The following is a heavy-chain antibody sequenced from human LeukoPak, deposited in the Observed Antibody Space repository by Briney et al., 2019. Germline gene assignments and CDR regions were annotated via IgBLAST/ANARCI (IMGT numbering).Heavy chain of an antibody. CDR1: GFTFSSYS. D-gene: IGHD6-13*01. V-gene: IGHV3-21*01. CDR3: ARDGAAAGHRGFDY. J-gene: IGHJ4*02. Sequence: GGSLRLSCAASGFTFSSYSMNWVRQAPGKGLEWVSSISSSSSYIYYADSVKGRFTISRDNAKNSLYLQMNSLRAEDTAVYYCARDGAAAGHRGFDYWGREPWSPSPQ. CDR2: ISSSSSYI.